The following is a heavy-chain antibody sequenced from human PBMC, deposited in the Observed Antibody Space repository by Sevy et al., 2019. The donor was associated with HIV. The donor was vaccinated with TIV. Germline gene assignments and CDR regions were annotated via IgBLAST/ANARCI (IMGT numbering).Heavy chain of an antibody. CDR2: IYTTGST. D-gene: IGHD6-19*01. V-gene: IGHV4-4*07. CDR3: ARDGAPVAGDGIAYYYGMDA. Sequence: SETVSLTCGVSGGSVSSYHWSWIRQTAAKGLEWIGRIYTTGSTKYNPSLNSRVTLSLDTAGNQVSLMLTSVTAADTAVYYCARDGAPVAGDGIAYYYGMDAWGQGTTVTVSS. J-gene: IGHJ6*02. CDR1: GGSVSSYH.